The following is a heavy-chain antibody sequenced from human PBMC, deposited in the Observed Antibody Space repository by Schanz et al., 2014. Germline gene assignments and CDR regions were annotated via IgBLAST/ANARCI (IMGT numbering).Heavy chain of an antibody. J-gene: IGHJ3*02. D-gene: IGHD5-18*01. Sequence: EVQLVASGGGLVQPGGSLRLSCAASGFNFSSYSLNWVRQAPGKGLEWVSSISYGTSYIYYAESVKGRFTISRDNAKNSLYLQMNGLRAEDTAVYYCARVALPGYSSPRDAFDIWGQGTMVTVSS. V-gene: IGHV3-21*01. CDR2: ISYGTSYI. CDR1: GFNFSSYS. CDR3: ARVALPGYSSPRDAFDI.